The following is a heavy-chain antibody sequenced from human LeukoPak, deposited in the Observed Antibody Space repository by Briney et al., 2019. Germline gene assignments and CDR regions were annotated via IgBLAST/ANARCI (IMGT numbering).Heavy chain of an antibody. CDR3: ARDPLYYYDSSGYCDY. CDR2: ISYDGSNK. J-gene: IGHJ4*02. V-gene: IGHV3-30*04. D-gene: IGHD3-22*01. CDR1: GFTFSSYA. Sequence: GGSLRLYCAASGFTFSSYAMHWVRQAPGEGLEWVAVISYDGSNKYYADSVKGRFTISRDNSKNTLYLQMNSLRAEDTAVYYCARDPLYYYDSSGYCDYWGQGTLVTVSS.